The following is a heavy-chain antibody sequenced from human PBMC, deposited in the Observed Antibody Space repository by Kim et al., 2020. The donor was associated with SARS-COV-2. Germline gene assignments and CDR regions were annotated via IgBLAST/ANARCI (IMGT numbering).Heavy chain of an antibody. V-gene: IGHV1-18*01. CDR1: GYTFTSYG. J-gene: IGHJ5*02. Sequence: ASVKVSCKASGYTFTSYGISWVRQAPGQGLEWMGWISAYNGNTNYAQKLQGRVTMTTDTSTNTAYMELRSLRSDDTAVYYCARDLLAEDWFDPWGQGTLVTVSS. CDR2: ISAYNGNT. CDR3: ARDLLAEDWFDP.